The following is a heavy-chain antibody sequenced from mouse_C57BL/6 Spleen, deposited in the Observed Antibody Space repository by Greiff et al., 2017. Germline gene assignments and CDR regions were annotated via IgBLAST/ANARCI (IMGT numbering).Heavy chain of an antibody. D-gene: IGHD1-1*01. CDR3: AREITTDWYFDV. V-gene: IGHV1-64*01. Sequence: QVQLQQPGAELVKPGASVKLSCKASGYTFTSYWMHWVKQRPGQGLEWIGMIHPNSGSTNYNEKFKSKATLTVEKSSSTAYMQLSSLTSEDSAVYYCAREITTDWYFDVWGTGTTVTVSS. CDR2: IHPNSGST. J-gene: IGHJ1*03. CDR1: GYTFTSYW.